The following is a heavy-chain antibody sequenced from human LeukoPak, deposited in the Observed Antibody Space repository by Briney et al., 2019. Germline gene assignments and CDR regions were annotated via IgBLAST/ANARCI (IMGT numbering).Heavy chain of an antibody. Sequence: AGGSLRLACAASGFTFSSYSMNWVRQAPGKGLEWVSSISSSNTYIYYAESVKGRFTISRDNAKNSLYLQMNSMRAEDTAVYYCARDPLGRAADYWGQGSLVTVPS. CDR1: GFTFSSYS. J-gene: IGHJ4*02. V-gene: IGHV3-21*01. CDR2: ISSSNTYI. D-gene: IGHD7-27*01. CDR3: ARDPLGRAADY.